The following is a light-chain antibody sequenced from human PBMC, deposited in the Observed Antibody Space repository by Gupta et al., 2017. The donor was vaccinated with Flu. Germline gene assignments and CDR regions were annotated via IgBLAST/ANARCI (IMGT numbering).Light chain of an antibody. J-gene: IGLJ2*01. V-gene: IGLV3-21*02. CDR1: NIGSKG. CDR2: DDS. Sequence: SYVLTQPPSVSVAPGQTARITCGGNNIGSKGVHWYQQKPGQAPVVVVYDDSDRPSGIPERFSGSNSGNTATLTISRVEAGDEADYYCQVWDSSSLVVFGGGTKLTVL. CDR3: QVWDSSSLVV.